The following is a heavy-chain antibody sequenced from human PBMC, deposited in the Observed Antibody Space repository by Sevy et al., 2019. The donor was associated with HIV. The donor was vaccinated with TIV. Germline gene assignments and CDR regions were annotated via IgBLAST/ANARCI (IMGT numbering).Heavy chain of an antibody. D-gene: IGHD3-9*01. CDR2: IKSKTDGGTT. CDR3: TTDESSYYDILTGYYGPGIY. Sequence: GGSLRLSCAASGFTFSNAWMSWVRQAPGKGLEWVGRIKSKTDGGTTDYAAPVKGRFTISRDDSKNTLYLQMNSLKTEDTAVYYCTTDESSYYDILTGYYGPGIYWGQGTLVTVSS. J-gene: IGHJ4*02. V-gene: IGHV3-15*01. CDR1: GFTFSNAW.